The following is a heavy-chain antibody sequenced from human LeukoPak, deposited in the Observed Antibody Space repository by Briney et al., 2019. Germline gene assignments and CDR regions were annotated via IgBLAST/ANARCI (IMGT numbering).Heavy chain of an antibody. D-gene: IGHD3-10*01. CDR3: ARGVLRYYGSGSYPMYWFDP. CDR2: IYYSGST. J-gene: IGHJ5*02. Sequence: SETLSLTCTVSGGSISSSSYYWGWIRQPPGKGLEWIGSIYYSGSTYYNPSLKSRVTISVDTSKNQFSLKLSSVTAADTAVYYCARGVLRYYGSGSYPMYWFDPWGQGTLVTVSS. CDR1: GGSISSSSYY. V-gene: IGHV4-39*07.